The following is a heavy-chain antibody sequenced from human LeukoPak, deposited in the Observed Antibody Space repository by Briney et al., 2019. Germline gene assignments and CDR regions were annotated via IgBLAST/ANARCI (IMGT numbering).Heavy chain of an antibody. Sequence: SETLSLTCTVSGGSISSYYWSWIRQPPGKGLEWIGYIYYSGSTNYNPSLKSRVTISVDTSKNQFSLQLSSVTAADTAVYYCARGVGANDDAFDIWGQGTMVTVSS. D-gene: IGHD1-26*01. V-gene: IGHV4-59*01. CDR2: IYYSGST. CDR1: GGSISSYY. J-gene: IGHJ3*02. CDR3: ARGVGANDDAFDI.